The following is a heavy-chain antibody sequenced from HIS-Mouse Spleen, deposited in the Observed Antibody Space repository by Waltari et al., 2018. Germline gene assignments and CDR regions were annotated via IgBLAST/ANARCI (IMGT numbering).Heavy chain of an antibody. Sequence: QLQLQESGPGLVKPSETLSLTCTVSGGSISSSSYYWGWIRQPPGKGLEWIGSIYYSGRTYYNPSLKSRVTISVDTSKNQFSLKLSSVTAADTAVYYCARDSGITMVRGVTFDYWGQGTLVTVSS. D-gene: IGHD3-10*01. CDR2: IYYSGRT. CDR3: ARDSGITMVRGVTFDY. J-gene: IGHJ4*02. CDR1: GGSISSSSYY. V-gene: IGHV4-39*07.